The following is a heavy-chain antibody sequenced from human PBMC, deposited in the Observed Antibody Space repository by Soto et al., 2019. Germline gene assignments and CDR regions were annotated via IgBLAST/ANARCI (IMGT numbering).Heavy chain of an antibody. CDR3: ASGASRAFDI. J-gene: IGHJ3*02. CDR2: IWYDGSNK. Sequence: ESGGGVVQPGRSLTLSCAASGFSFRSYDMHWVRQAPGKGLEWVAVIWYDGSNKYYADSVKGRFTISRDNSKNTLYLQMNSLRAEDTAVYYCASGASRAFDIWGQGTMVTVSS. D-gene: IGHD1-26*01. V-gene: IGHV3-33*01. CDR1: GFSFRSYD.